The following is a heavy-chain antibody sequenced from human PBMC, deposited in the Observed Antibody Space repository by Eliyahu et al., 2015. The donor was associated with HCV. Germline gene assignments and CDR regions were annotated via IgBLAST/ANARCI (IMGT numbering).Heavy chain of an antibody. V-gene: IGHV4-34*01. D-gene: IGHD6-19*01. J-gene: IGHJ5*02. Sequence: QVQLQQWGAGLLKPSETLSXTCAVXGGSFSGYYWSWIRQPPGKGLEWIEEINHSGSTNYNPSLKSRVTISVDTSKNQFSLKLSSVTAADTAVYYCARGQWLVKWFDPWGQGTLVVTVSS. CDR3: ARGQWLVKWFDP. CDR1: GGSFSGYY. CDR2: INHSGST.